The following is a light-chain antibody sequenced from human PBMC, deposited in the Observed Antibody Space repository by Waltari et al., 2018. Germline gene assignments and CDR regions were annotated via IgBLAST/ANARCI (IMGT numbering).Light chain of an antibody. CDR3: QQYHRWPLT. CDR2: AAS. V-gene: IGKV3-15*01. CDR1: QSFSTN. J-gene: IGKJ3*01. Sequence: EILLTQSPATLSVSPGERATLSCRASQSFSTNLAWYQQKPGQVPRLIIYAASTRATGVAARFSGSGSGTEFTLTISSLQSEDFAVYYCQQYHRWPLTFGPGTKVDVK.